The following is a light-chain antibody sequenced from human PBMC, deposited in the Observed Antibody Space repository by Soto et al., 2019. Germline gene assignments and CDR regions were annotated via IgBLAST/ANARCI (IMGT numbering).Light chain of an antibody. CDR3: LQTYRTPFT. CDR2: GAS. V-gene: IGKV1-39*01. Sequence: DIQMTQSPSSLSASVGDRVTITCRASQSITSFLSWYQHKPGKAPKLLIYGASSLHRGVPSRFSSSGSGTDFTLTISSLQPGDFATYYCLQTYRTPFTFGPGTTVDLK. CDR1: QSITSF. J-gene: IGKJ3*01.